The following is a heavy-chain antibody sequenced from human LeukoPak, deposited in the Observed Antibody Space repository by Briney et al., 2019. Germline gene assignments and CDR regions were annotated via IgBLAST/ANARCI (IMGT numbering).Heavy chain of an antibody. CDR1: GGSISSSSYY. V-gene: IGHV4-61*05. CDR2: IYYSGST. Sequence: PSETLSLTCTVSGGSISSSSYYWGWIRQPPGKGLEWIGYIYYSGSTSYNPSLKSRVTISVDTSKNQFSLKLGSVTAADTAVYYCARRPVRGVVYPFDYWGQGTLVTVSS. J-gene: IGHJ4*02. D-gene: IGHD3-10*01. CDR3: ARRPVRGVVYPFDY.